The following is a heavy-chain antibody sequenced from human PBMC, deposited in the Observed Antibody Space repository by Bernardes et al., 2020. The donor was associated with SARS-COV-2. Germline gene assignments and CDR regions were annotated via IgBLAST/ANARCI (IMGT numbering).Heavy chain of an antibody. CDR1: GDSLSSGDYY. CDR2: FHTRGTT. Sequence: SETLSLTCTVSGDSLSSGDYYCSWIRQPAGKGLEYIGRFHTRGTTKYNPSHKGRVTISLDISKTQFSLRLTSVTAADTAVYYCALTTVVPWAFDIWGQGSMVTVSS. D-gene: IGHD4-17*01. V-gene: IGHV4-61*02. J-gene: IGHJ3*02. CDR3: ALTTVVPWAFDI.